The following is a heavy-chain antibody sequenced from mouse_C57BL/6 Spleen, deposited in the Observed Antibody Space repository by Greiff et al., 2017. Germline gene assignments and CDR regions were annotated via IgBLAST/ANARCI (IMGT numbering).Heavy chain of an antibody. CDR3: AREGFITTVVEPYWYFDV. J-gene: IGHJ1*03. CDR1: GFTFSDYY. D-gene: IGHD1-1*01. CDR2: INYDGSST. Sequence: EVQLVESEGGLVQPGSSMKLSCTASGFTFSDYYMAWVRQVPEKGLEWVANINYDGSSTYYLDSLKSRFIISRDNAKNILYLQMSRLKSEDTATYYCAREGFITTVVEPYWYFDVWGTGTTVTVSS. V-gene: IGHV5-16*01.